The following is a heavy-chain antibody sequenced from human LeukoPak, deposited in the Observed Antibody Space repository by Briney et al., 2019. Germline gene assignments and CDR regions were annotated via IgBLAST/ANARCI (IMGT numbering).Heavy chain of an antibody. Sequence: GGSLRLSCAASGFTFSRHAMHWVRQAPGKGLEYVSAISSSGGSTYYGNSVKGRFTISRDNPKNTLYLQMGSLRTDDMAVYYCAREAVGATIDYWGQGTLVTVSS. CDR3: AREAVGATIDY. CDR1: GFTFSRHA. J-gene: IGHJ4*02. V-gene: IGHV3-64*01. D-gene: IGHD1-26*01. CDR2: ISSSGGST.